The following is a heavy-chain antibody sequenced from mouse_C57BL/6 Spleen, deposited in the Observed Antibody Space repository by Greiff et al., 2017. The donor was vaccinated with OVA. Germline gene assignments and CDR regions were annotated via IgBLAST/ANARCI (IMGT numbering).Heavy chain of an antibody. J-gene: IGHJ3*01. D-gene: IGHD1-1*01. Sequence: VQLQQSGAELVRPGASVKLSCTASGFNFKDDYMHWVKQRPEKGLEWIGWIDPEDGDTEYASKFQGKATITADTSSNTAYLQLSSLTSEDTAVYYCTTRYLEAWFAYWGQGTLVTVSA. V-gene: IGHV14-4*01. CDR2: IDPEDGDT. CDR3: TTRYLEAWFAY. CDR1: GFNFKDDY.